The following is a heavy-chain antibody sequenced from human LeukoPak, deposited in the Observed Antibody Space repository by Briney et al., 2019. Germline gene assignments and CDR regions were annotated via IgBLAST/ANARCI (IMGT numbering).Heavy chain of an antibody. D-gene: IGHD3-22*01. CDR2: IIPILGIA. V-gene: IGHV1-69*04. CDR3: ARVGNYDSSPGDY. J-gene: IGHJ4*02. Sequence: ASVKVPCKASGGTFSSYAISWVRQAPGQGLEWMGRIIPILGIANYAQKFQGRVTITADKSTSTAYMELGSLRSEDTAEYYCARVGNYDSSPGDYRGQGTLVTVSS. CDR1: GGTFSSYA.